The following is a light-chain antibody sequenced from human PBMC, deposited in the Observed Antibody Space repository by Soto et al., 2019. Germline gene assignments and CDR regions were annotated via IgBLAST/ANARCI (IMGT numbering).Light chain of an antibody. CDR3: QQDGSSPGWT. J-gene: IGKJ5*01. CDR2: GAT. Sequence: VLRQSPATLSLSPGEGATLSCRASQGIGDSYAAWHQQKPDQAPRLLNCGATRGATGIPDRFSGSGSGTDFTLTISRLDQEFLAEYCRQQDGSSPGWTFGQGTLLE. CDR1: QGIGDSY. V-gene: IGKV3-20*01.